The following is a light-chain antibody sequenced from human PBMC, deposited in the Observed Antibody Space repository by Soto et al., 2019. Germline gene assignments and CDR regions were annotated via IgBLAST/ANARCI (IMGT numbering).Light chain of an antibody. CDR3: QQYNNWPPWT. CDR1: QSVSSY. J-gene: IGKJ1*01. Sequence: EIVMTQSPATLSVSPGERATLSCRASQSVSSYLAWYQQKPGQAPRLLIYGASTRATGIPARVSGSGSGTEFTLTISSLHSEDFAVYYCQQYNNWPPWTFGQGTNVEIK. CDR2: GAS. V-gene: IGKV3-15*01.